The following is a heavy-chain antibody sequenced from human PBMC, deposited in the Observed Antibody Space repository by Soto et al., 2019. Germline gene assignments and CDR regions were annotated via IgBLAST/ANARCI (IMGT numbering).Heavy chain of an antibody. D-gene: IGHD2-2*01. CDR1: GSTFTSYG. V-gene: IGHV1-18*01. CDR3: ARDGSVPPPDIVVVPAAMPPPDFDY. CDR2: ISAYNGNT. Sequence: GASVKVSCKASGSTFTSYGISWVRQAPGQGPEWMGWISAYNGNTNYAQKPQGRDTMTRATSTSTAYRELRSLRSDDTAVYYCARDGSVPPPDIVVVPAAMPPPDFDYWGQGTLVTVSS. J-gene: IGHJ4*02.